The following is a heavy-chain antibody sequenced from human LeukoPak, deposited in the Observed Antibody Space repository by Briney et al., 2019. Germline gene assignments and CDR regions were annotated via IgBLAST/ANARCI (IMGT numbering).Heavy chain of an antibody. J-gene: IGHJ4*02. D-gene: IGHD3-22*01. V-gene: IGHV3-23*01. CDR3: AKNLPPTYYYDSSGYSVVDY. CDR2: ITGSGVGT. CDR1: GLTFSNYA. Sequence: GGSLRLSCAASGLTFSNYAMTWVRQAPGKGLEWVSGITGSGVGTHYADSVKGRFTISRDNSKNTLYLQMNSLRAEDTAVYYCAKNLPPTYYYDSSGYSVVDYWGQGTLVTVSS.